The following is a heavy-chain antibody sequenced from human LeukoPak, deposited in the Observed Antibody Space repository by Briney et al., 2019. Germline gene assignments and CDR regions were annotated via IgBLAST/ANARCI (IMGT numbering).Heavy chain of an antibody. V-gene: IGHV4-39*07. D-gene: IGHD3-10*01. CDR2: IYYSGST. CDR3: AREGLGGSGSYGGRDY. Sequence: SETLSLTCTVSGGSISSSSYYWGWIRQPPGKGLEWIGSIYYSGSTYYNPSLKSRVTISVDTSKNQFSLKLSSVTAADTAVYYCAREGLGGSGSYGGRDYWGQGTLVTVSS. J-gene: IGHJ4*02. CDR1: GGSISSSSYY.